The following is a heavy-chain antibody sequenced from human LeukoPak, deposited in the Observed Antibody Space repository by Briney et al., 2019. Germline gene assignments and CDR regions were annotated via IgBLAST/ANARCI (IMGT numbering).Heavy chain of an antibody. CDR1: GFTFSSYS. J-gene: IGHJ4*02. V-gene: IGHV3-21*04. CDR3: AKDQGGDIVVVPAAPDY. D-gene: IGHD2-2*01. CDR2: ISSSSSYI. Sequence: KSGGSLRLSCAASGFTFSSYSMNWVRQAPGKGLEWVSSISSSSSYIYYADSVKGRFTISRDNAKNSLYLQMNSLRAEDTAVYYCAKDQGGDIVVVPAAPDYWGQGTLVTVSS.